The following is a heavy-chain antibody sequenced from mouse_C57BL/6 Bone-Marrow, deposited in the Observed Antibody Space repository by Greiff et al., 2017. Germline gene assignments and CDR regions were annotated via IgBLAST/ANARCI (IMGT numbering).Heavy chain of an antibody. CDR1: GYTFTSYG. CDR3: ARWKDYDGAWFAY. V-gene: IGHV1-81*01. CDR2: IYPRSGNT. Sequence: VQLQQSGAELARPGASVKLSCKASGYTFTSYGISWVKQRTGQGLEWIGEIYPRSGNTYYNEKFKGKATLTADKSSSTAYMELRSLTSEDSAVYFCARWKDYDGAWFAYWGQGTLVTVSA. J-gene: IGHJ3*01. D-gene: IGHD2-4*01.